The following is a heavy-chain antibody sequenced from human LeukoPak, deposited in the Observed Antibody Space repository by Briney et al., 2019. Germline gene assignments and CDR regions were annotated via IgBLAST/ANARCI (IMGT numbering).Heavy chain of an antibody. CDR2: ISHDGSNK. Sequence: GRSLRLSCAASGFTFSDYAMHWVRQAPGKGLEWVTLISHDGSNKYYADSLKGRFAISRDNSKNTLYLQMNSLRVEDTAVYYCARDAVDCTNGVCHNWFDPWGQGTLVTVSS. D-gene: IGHD2-8*01. V-gene: IGHV3-30*09. CDR3: ARDAVDCTNGVCHNWFDP. J-gene: IGHJ5*02. CDR1: GFTFSDYA.